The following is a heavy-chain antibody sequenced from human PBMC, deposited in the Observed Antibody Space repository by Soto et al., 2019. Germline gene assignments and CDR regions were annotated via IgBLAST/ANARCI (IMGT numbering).Heavy chain of an antibody. CDR1: GGSISSGGYY. J-gene: IGHJ5*02. CDR2: IYYSGST. CDR3: ARDWRDTASPYLRFDP. D-gene: IGHD5-18*01. V-gene: IGHV4-31*03. Sequence: QVQLQESGPGLVKPSQTLSLTCTVSGGSISSGGYYWSWIRRHPGKGLEWIGYIYYSGSTYYNPSLKSRVTISVDTSKNQFSLKLSAVTAADTAVYYCARDWRDTASPYLRFDPWGQGTLVTVSS.